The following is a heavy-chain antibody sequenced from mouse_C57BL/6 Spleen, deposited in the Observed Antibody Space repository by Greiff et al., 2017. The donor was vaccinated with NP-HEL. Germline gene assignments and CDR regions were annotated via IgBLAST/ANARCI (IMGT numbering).Heavy chain of an antibody. CDR1: GFTFSSYG. D-gene: IGHD3-1*01. CDR3: ARHEGALDY. V-gene: IGHV5-6*01. J-gene: IGHJ2*01. CDR2: ISSGGSYT. Sequence: EVKLMESGGDLVKPGGSLKLSCAASGFTFSSYGMSWVRQTPDKRLEWVATISSGGSYTYYLDSVKGRFTISRDNAKNTLYLQMSSLKSEDTAMYYCARHEGALDYWGQGTTLTVSS.